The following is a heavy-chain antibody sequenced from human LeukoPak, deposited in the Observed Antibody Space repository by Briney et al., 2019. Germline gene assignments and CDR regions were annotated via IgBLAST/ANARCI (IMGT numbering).Heavy chain of an antibody. CDR1: GGSFSGYY. D-gene: IGHD3-22*01. V-gene: IGHV4-34*01. Sequence: PSETLSLTCAVYGGSFSGYYWSWIRQPPGKGLEWIGEINHSGSTNYNPSLKSRVTISVDTSKNQFSLKLSSVTAADTAVYYCARVVISGYYFDYWGQGTLVTVSS. CDR2: INHSGST. J-gene: IGHJ4*02. CDR3: ARVVISGYYFDY.